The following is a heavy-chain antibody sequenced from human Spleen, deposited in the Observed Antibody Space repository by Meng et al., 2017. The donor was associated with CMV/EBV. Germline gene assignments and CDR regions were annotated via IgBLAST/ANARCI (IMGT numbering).Heavy chain of an antibody. V-gene: IGHV3-23*01. CDR3: AKEGSVDRFLEWSPSW. D-gene: IGHD3-3*01. J-gene: IGHJ4*02. Sequence: FSLGRHAMSWFRQAPGKGLEWVSGVSGSADRTYYAVSVKSRFSISRDNSRSTVYLQMNSLRVEDTAVYYCAKEGSVDRFLEWSPSWWGRGTLVTVSS. CDR1: FSLGRHA. CDR2: VSGSADRT.